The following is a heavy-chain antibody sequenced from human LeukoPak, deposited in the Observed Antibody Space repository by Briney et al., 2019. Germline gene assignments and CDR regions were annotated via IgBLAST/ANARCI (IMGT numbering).Heavy chain of an antibody. CDR3: AREVRGVIRWNWFDP. CDR1: GGSISSYY. J-gene: IGHJ5*02. Sequence: SSETLSLTWTVSGGSISSYYWSWIRQPPGKGLEWIGYIYYSGSTNYNPSLKSRVTISVDTSKNQFSLKLSSVTAADTAVYYCAREVRGVIRWNWFDPWGQGTLVTVSS. CDR2: IYYSGST. V-gene: IGHV4-59*01. D-gene: IGHD3-10*01.